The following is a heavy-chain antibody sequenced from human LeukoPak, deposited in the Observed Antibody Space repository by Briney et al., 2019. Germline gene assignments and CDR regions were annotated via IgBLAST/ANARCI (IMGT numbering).Heavy chain of an antibody. Sequence: PGGSLRLSCEGSGFTFSNYWMGWVRQAPGKGLQWVANIKTDGSEKYYVDSVKGRFTISRDNAKKSLYLQMNSLRAEDTAVYYCARDRLGAEYDYWGQGTLVSVSS. J-gene: IGHJ4*02. V-gene: IGHV3-7*01. D-gene: IGHD3-16*01. CDR3: ARDRLGAEYDY. CDR2: IKTDGSEK. CDR1: GFTFSNYW.